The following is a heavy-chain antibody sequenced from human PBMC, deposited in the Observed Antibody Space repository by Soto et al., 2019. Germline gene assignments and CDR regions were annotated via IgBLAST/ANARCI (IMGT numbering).Heavy chain of an antibody. CDR2: ISSSSSTI. J-gene: IGHJ6*01. V-gene: IGHV3-48*02. CDR1: VFTFSSYS. D-gene: IGHD2-21*02. Sequence: VGSLRLSCAASVFTFSSYSMNWVRHSPGKWLEWVSYISSSSSTIYYADSVKGRFTISRDNAKNSPYLQMNSLRDEDTAVYYCARAGGRNYIVVVTALDYYYGMEVWGQGTTFSVSS. CDR3: ARAGGRNYIVVVTALDYYYGMEV.